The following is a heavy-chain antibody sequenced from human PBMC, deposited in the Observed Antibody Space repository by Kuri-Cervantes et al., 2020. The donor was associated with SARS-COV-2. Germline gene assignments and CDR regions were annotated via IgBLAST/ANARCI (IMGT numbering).Heavy chain of an antibody. CDR2: IIPIFGTA. V-gene: IGHV1-69*05. CDR1: GGTFSSYA. J-gene: IGHJ4*02. D-gene: IGHD2-15*01. CDR3: ARGTPTALLGLSDLCFDY. Sequence: SVKVSCKASGGTFSSYAISWVRQAPGQGLEWRGGIIPIFGTANYAQKFQGRVTITTDESTSTAYMELSSLRSEDTAVYYCARGTPTALLGLSDLCFDYWGQGTLVTVSS.